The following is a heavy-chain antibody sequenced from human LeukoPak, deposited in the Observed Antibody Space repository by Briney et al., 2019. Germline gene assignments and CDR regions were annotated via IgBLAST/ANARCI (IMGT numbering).Heavy chain of an antibody. CDR3: ARATMVTIYYFDY. V-gene: IGHV4-31*03. D-gene: IGHD5-18*01. CDR2: IYYSGST. J-gene: IGHJ4*02. Sequence: SQTLSLTCTVSGGSLSSGGYYWSWIRQHPGKGLEWIGYIYYSGSTYYNPSLKSRVTISVDTSKNQFSLKLSSVTVADTAVYYCARATMVTIYYFDYWGQGTLVTVSS. CDR1: GGSLSSGGYY.